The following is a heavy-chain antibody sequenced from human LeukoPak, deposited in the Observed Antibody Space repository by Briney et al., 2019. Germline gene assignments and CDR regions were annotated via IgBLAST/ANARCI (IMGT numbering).Heavy chain of an antibody. Sequence: PSETLSLTCTVSGGSISSSSYYWSWIRQPPGKGLEWIGSIYYSGSTYYNPSLKSRVTISVDTSKNQFSLKLSSVTAADTAVYYCARHPQTGTTGSGAFDIWGQGTMVTVSS. CDR3: ARHPQTGTTGSGAFDI. CDR2: IYYSGST. J-gene: IGHJ3*02. D-gene: IGHD1-7*01. V-gene: IGHV4-39*07. CDR1: GGSISSSSYY.